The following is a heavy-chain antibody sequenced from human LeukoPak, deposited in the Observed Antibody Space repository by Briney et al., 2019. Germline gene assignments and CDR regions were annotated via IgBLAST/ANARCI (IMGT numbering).Heavy chain of an antibody. CDR2: MNPNSGNT. CDR3: AGGFSSWYYYYYYLDG. CDR1: GYTFTSYD. J-gene: IGHJ6*03. V-gene: IGHV1-8*01. D-gene: IGHD6-13*01. Sequence: ASVKVSCTASGYTFTSYDINWVRQATGQGLEWMGWMNPNSGNTGYAQMFQGRVTITRNTTKHIAYMELTSPRSEAAAVYFWAGGFSSWYYYYYYLDGWGKGTTVTVSS.